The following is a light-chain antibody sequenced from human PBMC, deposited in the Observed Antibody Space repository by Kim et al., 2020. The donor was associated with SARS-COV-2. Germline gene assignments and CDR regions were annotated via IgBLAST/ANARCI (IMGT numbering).Light chain of an antibody. J-gene: IGKJ2*01. CDR3: QQLNSYPYT. CDR2: AAS. CDR1: QGISSY. Sequence: IQLTQSPSSLSASVGDRVTITCRASQGISSYLAWYQQKPGKAPKLLIYAASTLQSGVPTRFSGSGSGTDFTLTISSLQPEDCATYHCQQLNSYPYTFGQGTKLEI. V-gene: IGKV1-9*01.